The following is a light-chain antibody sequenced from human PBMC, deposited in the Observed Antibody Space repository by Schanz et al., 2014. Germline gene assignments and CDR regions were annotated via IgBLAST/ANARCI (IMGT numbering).Light chain of an antibody. CDR1: SSNIGSNL. CDR2: NNN. CDR3: AAWDDSLNGWV. J-gene: IGLJ3*02. Sequence: QSVVTQPPSASGTPGQRVTISCSGSSSNIGSNLVTWYQQLPGTAPKLLIHNNNQRPSEVPDRFSGSKSGTSASLAIRGLQSEDEADYYCAAWDDSLNGWVFGGGTKLTVL. V-gene: IGLV1-44*01.